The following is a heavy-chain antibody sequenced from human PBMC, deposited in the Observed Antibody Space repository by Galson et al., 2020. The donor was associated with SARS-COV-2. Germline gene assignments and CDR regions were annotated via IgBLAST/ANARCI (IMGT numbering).Heavy chain of an antibody. V-gene: IGHV1-18*01. CDR2: ISAYNGNT. CDR3: ARTYYYASSGLGYFDY. Sequence: ASVQVSCKASGYTFTNYGITWMRQAPGQGLEWMGWISAYNGNTYYPQKFQYRVTMTTDTSTSTAYMELRDLRSDDTAVYYCARTYYYASSGLGYFDYWGQGTLVTVSS. D-gene: IGHD3-22*01. CDR1: GYTFTNYG. J-gene: IGHJ4*02.